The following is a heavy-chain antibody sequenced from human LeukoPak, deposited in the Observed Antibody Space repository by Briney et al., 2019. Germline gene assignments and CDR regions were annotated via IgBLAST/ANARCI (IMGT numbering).Heavy chain of an antibody. J-gene: IGHJ4*02. CDR2: IYYSGAA. CDR3: ARGRYYGFSGDS. CDR1: GGSIGNDGYY. V-gene: IGHV4-31*03. D-gene: IGHD3-10*01. Sequence: SQTLSLTCTVSGGSIGNDGYYWNWLRQYPGRGLEWIAFIYYSGAASYNPSLKSRVTISVDTSTNQFSLKLTSVTSADTAVYFCARGRYYGFSGDSWGQGTLVTVSS.